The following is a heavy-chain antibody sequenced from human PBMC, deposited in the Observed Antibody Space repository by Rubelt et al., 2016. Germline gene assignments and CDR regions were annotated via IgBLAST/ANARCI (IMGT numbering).Heavy chain of an antibody. CDR3: VKGPSSWYPFFGS. Sequence: SGQPGRSLRLSCTASGFIFGDYAMHWVRQSTGKGLEWVSGITWNSGSIDYADSVKGRFTISRDNAKNSLSLQMNSLRPEDTALYYCVKGPSSWYPFFGSWGQGTLVTVSS. D-gene: IGHD6-13*01. CDR1: GFIFGDYA. CDR2: ITWNSGSI. V-gene: IGHV3-9*01. J-gene: IGHJ4*02.